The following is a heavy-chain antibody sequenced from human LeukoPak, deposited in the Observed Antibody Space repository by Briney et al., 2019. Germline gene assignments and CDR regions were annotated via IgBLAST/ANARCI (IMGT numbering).Heavy chain of an antibody. CDR3: ARDSEDGVVFDY. D-gene: IGHD4-17*01. V-gene: IGHV3-33*01. CDR1: GFTFRNHG. CDR2: IWYDGSNK. J-gene: IGHJ4*02. Sequence: PGGSLRLSCAASGFTFRNHGMYWVRQAPGKGLEWVAVIWYDGSNKYYGDSVKGRFTISRDNSKNTLYLQMNSLRAEDTAVYYRARDSEDGVVFDYWGQGTLVTVSS.